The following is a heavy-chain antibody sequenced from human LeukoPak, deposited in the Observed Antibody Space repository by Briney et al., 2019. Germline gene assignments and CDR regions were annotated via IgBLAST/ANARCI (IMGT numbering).Heavy chain of an antibody. CDR2: ISAYNGNT. J-gene: IGHJ4*02. Sequence: EASVKVSCKASGYTFTSYGISWVRQALGQGLEWMGWISAYNGNTNYAQKLQGSVTMTTDTSTSTAYMELRSLRSDDTAVYYCARGRQNYGSGSYRFDYWGQGTLVTVSS. V-gene: IGHV1-18*01. CDR1: GYTFTSYG. D-gene: IGHD3-10*01. CDR3: ARGRQNYGSGSYRFDY.